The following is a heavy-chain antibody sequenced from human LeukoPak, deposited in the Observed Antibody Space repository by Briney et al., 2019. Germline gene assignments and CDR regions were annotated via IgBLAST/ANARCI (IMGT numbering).Heavy chain of an antibody. J-gene: IGHJ2*01. D-gene: IGHD6-13*01. CDR3: AKGYSSSWYWYFDL. Sequence: GGSLRLSCAASGFTFSSYAMHWVRQAPGKGLEYVSAISINGGTTYYANSVKGRFTISRDNSKNTLYLQMGSLRAEDMAVCYCAKGYSSSWYWYFDLWGRGTLVTVSS. CDR1: GFTFSSYA. CDR2: ISINGGTT. V-gene: IGHV3-64*01.